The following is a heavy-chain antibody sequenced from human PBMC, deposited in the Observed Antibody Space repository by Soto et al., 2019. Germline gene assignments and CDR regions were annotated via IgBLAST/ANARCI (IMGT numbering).Heavy chain of an antibody. D-gene: IGHD3-10*01. J-gene: IGHJ4*02. CDR1: GGSISSSSYY. CDR2: IYYSGST. CDR3: ARLFRNRAEIDY. Sequence: QLQLQASGPGLVKPSETLSLTCTVSGGSISSSSYYWGWIRQPPGQGLEWIGSIYYSGSTYYNPSLKSRVTISVDTSKNQFSLKLSSVTAADTAVYYCARLFRNRAEIDYWGQGTLVTVSS. V-gene: IGHV4-39*01.